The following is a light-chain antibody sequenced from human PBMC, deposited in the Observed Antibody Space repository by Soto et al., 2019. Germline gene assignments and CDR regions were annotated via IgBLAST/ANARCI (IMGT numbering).Light chain of an antibody. V-gene: IGKV1-5*01. Sequence: DILMTQSPSTLSASVGDRVIITCRASQSISGWLAWYQQRPGNAPKLLIYDASTLESGVPSTFSGSGSGTEFTLTISRLEPEDFALYYCQQYGSSPPFAFGGGTKIEIK. CDR2: DAS. J-gene: IGKJ4*01. CDR1: QSISGW. CDR3: QQYGSSPPFA.